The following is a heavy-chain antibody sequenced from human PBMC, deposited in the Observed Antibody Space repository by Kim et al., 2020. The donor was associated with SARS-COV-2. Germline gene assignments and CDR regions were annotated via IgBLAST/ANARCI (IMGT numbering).Heavy chain of an antibody. V-gene: IGHV1-2*06. Sequence: ASVKVSCKASGYTFTGYYMHWVRQAPGQGLEWMGRINPNSGGTNYAQKFQGRVTMTRDTSISTAYMELSRLRSDDTAVYYCARVSMVRGVIMWFDPWGQGTLVTVSS. CDR1: GYTFTGYY. D-gene: IGHD3-10*01. J-gene: IGHJ5*02. CDR3: ARVSMVRGVIMWFDP. CDR2: INPNSGGT.